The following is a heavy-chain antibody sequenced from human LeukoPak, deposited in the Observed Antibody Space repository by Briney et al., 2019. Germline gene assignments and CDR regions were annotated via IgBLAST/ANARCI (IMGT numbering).Heavy chain of an antibody. CDR3: ARGRGAANDAFDI. D-gene: IGHD3-10*01. J-gene: IGHJ3*02. CDR1: GFTASRDY. Sequence: GGSLRLSCAASGFTASRDYMSWVRQAPGKGLEWVSVIYSSSITSYADSVKGRFTISRHNSKNTLYLQMNSLRADDTAVYYCARGRGAANDAFDIWGQGTMVTVSS. V-gene: IGHV3-53*04. CDR2: IYSSSIT.